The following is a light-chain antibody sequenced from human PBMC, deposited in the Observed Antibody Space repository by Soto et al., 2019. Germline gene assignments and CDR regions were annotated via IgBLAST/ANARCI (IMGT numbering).Light chain of an antibody. CDR2: DVS. Sequence: QSALTQPASVSGSPGQSITISCTGTSSDVGGHNYVSWYQQHPGKAPKLMIYDVSNRPSGVSNRFSGSKSGNTASLTISWLQAEDEADYYCSSYTSSSTLLYVFGTGTKVTVL. CDR1: SSDVGGHNY. CDR3: SSYTSSSTLLYV. V-gene: IGLV2-14*01. J-gene: IGLJ1*01.